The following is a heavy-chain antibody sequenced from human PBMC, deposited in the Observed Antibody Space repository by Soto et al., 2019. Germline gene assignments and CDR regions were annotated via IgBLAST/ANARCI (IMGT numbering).Heavy chain of an antibody. J-gene: IGHJ5*02. D-gene: IGHD2-15*01. CDR1: GYTFTSYD. CDR2: MNPNSGNT. V-gene: IGHV1-8*01. Sequence: QVQLVQSGAEVKKPGASVKVSCKASGYTFTSYDINWVRQATGQGLEWMGWMNPNSGNTGYAQKFQGRVTMTRNTSISTAYMEMSSLRSEDTAVYYCARGRYCSGGSCYEGNNWFDPWGQGTLVTVSS. CDR3: ARGRYCSGGSCYEGNNWFDP.